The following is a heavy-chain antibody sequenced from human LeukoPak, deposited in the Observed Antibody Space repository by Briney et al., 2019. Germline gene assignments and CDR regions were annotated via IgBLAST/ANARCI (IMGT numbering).Heavy chain of an antibody. J-gene: IGHJ4*02. D-gene: IGHD2-2*01. CDR2: ISSSSSYI. Sequence: PGGSLRLSCAASGFTFSSYSMNWVRQAPGKGLEWVSSISSSSSYIYYADSVKGRFTISRDNSKNTLYLQMNSLRAEDTAVYYCAKDDKRQGYCSSTSCFLDYWGQGTLVTVSS. CDR1: GFTFSSYS. V-gene: IGHV3-21*01. CDR3: AKDDKRQGYCSSTSCFLDY.